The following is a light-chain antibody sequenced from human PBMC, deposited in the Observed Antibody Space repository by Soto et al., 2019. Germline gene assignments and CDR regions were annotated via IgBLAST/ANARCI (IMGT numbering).Light chain of an antibody. CDR1: QDIYDY. CDR2: AAS. CDR3: QQYDNSPMFT. V-gene: IGKV1-33*01. Sequence: DIQMTQSPSSLSASVGDSVTITYQASQDIYDYLNWYQHKPGKAPRLLIYAASNLETGVPSRFSGSGSGTDFTFTINSLQPEDIATYYCQQYDNSPMFTFGRGTKVEI. J-gene: IGKJ2*01.